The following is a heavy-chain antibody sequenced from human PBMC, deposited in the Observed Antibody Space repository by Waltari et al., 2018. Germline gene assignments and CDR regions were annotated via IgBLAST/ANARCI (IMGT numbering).Heavy chain of an antibody. V-gene: IGHV3-53*01. CDR2: IYRGGST. Sequence: EVQLVESGGGLIQPGGSLRLSCAASGFNVSSNYMSWVRQAPGKGLEWVSVIYRGGSTYYADPVKGRFTISRDSSKNMLYLQMNSLRAEDTAVYYCARGRGDFWSGYYLDYWGQGTLVTVSS. CDR1: GFNVSSNY. D-gene: IGHD3-3*01. CDR3: ARGRGDFWSGYYLDY. J-gene: IGHJ4*02.